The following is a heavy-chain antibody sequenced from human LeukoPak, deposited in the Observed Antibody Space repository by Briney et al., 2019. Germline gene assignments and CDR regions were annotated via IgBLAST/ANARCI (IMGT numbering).Heavy chain of an antibody. D-gene: IGHD5-18*01. J-gene: IGHJ4*02. V-gene: IGHV3-15*01. Sequence: GGSLRLSCEASGFTFSNTWMTWVRQAPGKGLEWAVRIKSKTDGGTADSPAPVKGRFIISRDDSKNTLYLQMHTLKTEDTAVYYCTTKRGHSYGVDYWGQGTLVTVSS. CDR2: IKSKTDGGTA. CDR3: TTKRGHSYGVDY. CDR1: GFTFSNTW.